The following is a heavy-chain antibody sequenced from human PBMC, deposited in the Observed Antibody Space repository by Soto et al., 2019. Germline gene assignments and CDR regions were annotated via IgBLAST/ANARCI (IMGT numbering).Heavy chain of an antibody. CDR2: IYPGDSDT. CDR1: WYSFTRYW. D-gene: IGHD4-17*01. V-gene: IGHV5-51*01. CDR3: ARNFHGDHKAFVY. J-gene: IGHJ4*02. Sequence: GGSLKISCKGSWYSFTRYWIGWGRPMPGKGLEWMGIIYPGDSDTRYSPSFQGQVTISADKSISTAYLQWSSLKASDTAMYYCARNFHGDHKAFVYWGQGTLVTVSS.